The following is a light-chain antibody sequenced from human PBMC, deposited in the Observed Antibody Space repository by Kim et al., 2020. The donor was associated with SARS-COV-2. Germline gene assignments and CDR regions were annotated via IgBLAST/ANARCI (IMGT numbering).Light chain of an antibody. CDR2: VNSDGSH. J-gene: IGLJ2*01. V-gene: IGLV4-69*01. CDR3: QTWGTGFVV. Sequence: ASVNPTCTLSSGHSSYASEWLQQQPEKGPRYLMKVNSDGSHTRGDGITDRFSGSSSGDERYLSISNLQSEDEADFYCQTWGTGFVVFGRGTKVTVL. CDR1: SGHSSYA.